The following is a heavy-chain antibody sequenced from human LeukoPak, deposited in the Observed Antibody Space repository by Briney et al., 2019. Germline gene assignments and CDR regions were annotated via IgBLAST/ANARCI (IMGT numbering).Heavy chain of an antibody. D-gene: IGHD4-17*01. Sequence: SETLSLTCTVSGGSISSSSYYWGWIRQPPGKGLEWIGCINYSGSTYYNPSLKSRVTISLNTSKNHFSLKLNSVTAADTAVYYCARLPSGDNGGYFDYWGQGTLVTVSS. J-gene: IGHJ4*02. V-gene: IGHV4-39*02. CDR1: GGSISSSSYY. CDR3: ARLPSGDNGGYFDY. CDR2: INYSGST.